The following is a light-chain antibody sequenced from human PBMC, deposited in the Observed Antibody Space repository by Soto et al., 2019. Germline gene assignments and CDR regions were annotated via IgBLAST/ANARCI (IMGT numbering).Light chain of an antibody. V-gene: IGKV3-15*01. CDR2: GAS. CDR3: QQYNNLRT. CDR1: QSVSSN. Sequence: IVMTQSPATLSVSPGERATLSCRASQSVSSNLAWYQQKPGQAPRLLIYGASTRATGIPARFSGSGSGTEFTLTISSLQSEYFAVYYCQQYNNLRTFGQGTKVEIK. J-gene: IGKJ1*01.